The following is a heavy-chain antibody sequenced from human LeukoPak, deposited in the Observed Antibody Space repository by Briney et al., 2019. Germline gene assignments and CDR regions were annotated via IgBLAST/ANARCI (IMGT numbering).Heavy chain of an antibody. V-gene: IGHV1-69*04. J-gene: IGHJ4*02. CDR2: IIPILGIA. Sequence: ASVKVSCKASGGTFSSYAISWVRQAPGQGLEWMGRIIPILGIANYAQKFQGRVTITADKSTSTAYMELSSLRSEDTAVYYCAKAYYDSSGYYAAANFDYWGQGTLVTVPS. D-gene: IGHD3-22*01. CDR1: GGTFSSYA. CDR3: AKAYYDSSGYYAAANFDY.